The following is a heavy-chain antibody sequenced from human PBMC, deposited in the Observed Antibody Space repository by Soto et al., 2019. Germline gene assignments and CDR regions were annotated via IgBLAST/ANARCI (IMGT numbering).Heavy chain of an antibody. V-gene: IGHV4-59*08. CDR1: GGSISSYY. J-gene: IGHJ4*02. CDR2: IYYSGST. Sequence: SETLSLTCTVSGGSISSYYWSWIRQPPGKGLEWIGYIYYSGSTNYNPSLKSRVTISVDTSKNQFSLKLSSVTAADTAVYYCARSRDGYNYFDYWGQGTLVTVSS. D-gene: IGHD5-12*01. CDR3: ARSRDGYNYFDY.